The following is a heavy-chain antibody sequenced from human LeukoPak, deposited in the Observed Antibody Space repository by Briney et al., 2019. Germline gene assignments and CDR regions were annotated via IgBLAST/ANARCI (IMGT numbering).Heavy chain of an antibody. J-gene: IGHJ4*02. V-gene: IGHV1-2*02. D-gene: IGHD3-9*01. CDR2: INPNIGGT. CDR3: ARVAETDILTGYYPACGY. Sequence: ASVKVSCKASGYTFTGYYMHWVRQAPGQGLEWMGWINPNIGGTNYAQRLRGRVTMTRDTSISTAYMELSRLTSDDTAVYYCARVAETDILTGYYPACGYWGQGTLVTVSS. CDR1: GYTFTGYY.